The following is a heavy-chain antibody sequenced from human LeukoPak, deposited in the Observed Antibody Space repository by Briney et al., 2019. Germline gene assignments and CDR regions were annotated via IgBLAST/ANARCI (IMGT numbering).Heavy chain of an antibody. Sequence: SQTLSLTCAISGDSVSGSSITWNWIRQSPSRGLEWLGRTYYRCKWYNDYALSVKSRMTINRDTSKNQFSLQVNSVTPEDTAVYYCAREGSGSCSLDFWGQGTLVTVSS. D-gene: IGHD1-26*01. CDR2: TYYRCKWYN. V-gene: IGHV6-1*01. J-gene: IGHJ4*02. CDR3: AREGSGSCSLDF. CDR1: GDSVSGSSIT.